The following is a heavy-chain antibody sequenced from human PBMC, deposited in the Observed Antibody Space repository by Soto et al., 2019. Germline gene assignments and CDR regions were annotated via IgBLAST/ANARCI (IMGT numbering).Heavy chain of an antibody. V-gene: IGHV3-72*01. J-gene: IGHJ4*02. CDR3: ARGAYYDDVWGSYRHYYFDN. CDR2: STNRANSYIT. Sequence: GGSLRLSCEASGFTFRDYYMDWVRQAPGKGLEWVGRSTNRANSYITEFAASVENRFVISRDDSSKSLYLQMNSLKAEDTAVYYCARGAYYDDVWGSYRHYYFDNWGQGTLVTVSS. CDR1: GFTFRDYY. D-gene: IGHD3-16*02.